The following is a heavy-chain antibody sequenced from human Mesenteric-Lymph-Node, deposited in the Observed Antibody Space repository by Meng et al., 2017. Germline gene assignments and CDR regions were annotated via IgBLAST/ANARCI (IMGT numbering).Heavy chain of an antibody. CDR1: GFTFSSYT. CDR3: ARDTPGLLFGY. J-gene: IGHJ4*02. CDR2: ISSSSNYI. Sequence: EVQLVESGGGLVKPGGSLRLSCAASGFTFSSYTMNRVRRAPGKGLEWVSSISSSSNYIYSADSVKGRFTISRDNAKNSLYLQMNSLRAEDTAVYYCARDTPGLLFGYWGQGTLVTVSS. D-gene: IGHD5-18*01. V-gene: IGHV3-21*01.